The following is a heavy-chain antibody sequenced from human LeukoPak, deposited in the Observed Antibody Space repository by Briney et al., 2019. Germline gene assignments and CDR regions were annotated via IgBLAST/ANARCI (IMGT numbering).Heavy chain of an antibody. D-gene: IGHD6-19*01. CDR2: IWYDGSNK. CDR1: GFTFSSYG. V-gene: IGHV3-33*01. Sequence: PGGSLRLSCAASGFTFSSYGMHWVRQAPGKGLEWVAVIWYDGSNKYYADSVEGRFTISRDNSKNTLYLQMNSLRAEDTAVYYCASLIAVAGYYFDYWGQGTLVTVSS. CDR3: ASLIAVAGYYFDY. J-gene: IGHJ4*02.